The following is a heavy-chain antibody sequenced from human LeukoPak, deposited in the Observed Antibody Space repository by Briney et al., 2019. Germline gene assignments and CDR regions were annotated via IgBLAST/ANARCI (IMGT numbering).Heavy chain of an antibody. CDR3: AKHWSYCSTTSCFFNYYYYYMDV. D-gene: IGHD2-2*01. CDR2: IYSGGNT. Sequence: GGSLRLSCAASGFTVSSNYMSWVRQAPGKGLEWVSVIYSGGNTYYADSVKGRFTISRDNSKNTLYLQMNNLRAEDTAVYYCAKHWSYCSTTSCFFNYYYYYMDVWGKGTTVTVSS. CDR1: GFTVSSNY. V-gene: IGHV3-53*01. J-gene: IGHJ6*03.